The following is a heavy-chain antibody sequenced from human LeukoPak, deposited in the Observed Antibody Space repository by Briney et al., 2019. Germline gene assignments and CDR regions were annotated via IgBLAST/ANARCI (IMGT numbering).Heavy chain of an antibody. CDR2: INHSGST. J-gene: IGHJ5*02. Sequence: SETLSLTCAVYGGSFSGYYWSWIRQPPGKGLEWIGEINHSGSTNYNPSLKSRVTISVDTSKNQFSLRLRSVTASDTAVYYCAEIPYTTGWSNWFDPWGQGTLVTVYS. CDR3: AEIPYTTGWSNWFDP. V-gene: IGHV4-34*01. CDR1: GGSFSGYY. D-gene: IGHD6-19*01.